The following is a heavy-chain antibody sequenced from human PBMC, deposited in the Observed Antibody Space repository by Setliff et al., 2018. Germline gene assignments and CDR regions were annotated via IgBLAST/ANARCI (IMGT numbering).Heavy chain of an antibody. Sequence: ASVKVSCKASGYTFSDLYLHWVRQAPGQGLEWMGWISPSRGATNYAQKFQDRVTMTWDTSISKAYMELSSLSSDDTAVYYCARPPQLPLLSPGWFDPWGQGTLVTVSS. CDR1: GYTFSDLY. CDR3: ARPPQLPLLSPGWFDP. D-gene: IGHD2-15*01. V-gene: IGHV1-2*02. J-gene: IGHJ5*02. CDR2: ISPSRGAT.